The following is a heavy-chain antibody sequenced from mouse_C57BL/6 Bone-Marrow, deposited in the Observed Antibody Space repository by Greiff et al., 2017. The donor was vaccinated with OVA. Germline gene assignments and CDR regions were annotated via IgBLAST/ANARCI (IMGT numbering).Heavy chain of an antibody. V-gene: IGHV3-6*01. CDR3: ARGGYGSSPYYYAMDY. J-gene: IGHJ4*01. CDR2: ISYDGSN. CDR1: GYSITSGYY. D-gene: IGHD1-1*01. Sequence: ESGPGLVKPSQSLSLTCSVTGYSITSGYYWNWIRQFPGNKLEWMGYISYDGSNNYNPSHKNRISITRDTSKNQFFLKLNSVTTEDTATYYGARGGYGSSPYYYAMDYWGQGTSVTVSS.